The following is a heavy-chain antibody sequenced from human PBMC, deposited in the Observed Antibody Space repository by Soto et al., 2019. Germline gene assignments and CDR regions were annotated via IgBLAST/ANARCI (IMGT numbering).Heavy chain of an antibody. Sequence: ASVKVSCKASGYTFTTYGISWVRQAPGQGLEWMGWISPYNGNTKYAQKLQGRVTMTTDTSTSTAYMELRSLRSDDTAVYFCARPNWDYGLDVWGQGTTVTVSS. CDR2: ISPYNGNT. V-gene: IGHV1-18*04. D-gene: IGHD7-27*01. CDR3: ARPNWDYGLDV. J-gene: IGHJ6*02. CDR1: GYTFTTYG.